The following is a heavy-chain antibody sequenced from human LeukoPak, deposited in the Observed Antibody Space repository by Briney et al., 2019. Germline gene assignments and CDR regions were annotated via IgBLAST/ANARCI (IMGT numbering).Heavy chain of an antibody. V-gene: IGHV1-18*01. Sequence: ASVKVSCKASGYTFTSYGISWVRQAPGQGLEWMGWISAYNGNTNYAQKLQGRVTMTTDTSTSTAYMELRSLRSDDTAVYYCARDRFGYCSSTSCSSFDYWGQGTLVTVSS. J-gene: IGHJ4*02. D-gene: IGHD2-2*03. CDR2: ISAYNGNT. CDR1: GYTFTSYG. CDR3: ARDRFGYCSSTSCSSFDY.